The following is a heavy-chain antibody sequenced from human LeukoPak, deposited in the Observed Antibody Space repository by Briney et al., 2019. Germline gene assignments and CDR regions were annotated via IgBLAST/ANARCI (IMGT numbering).Heavy chain of an antibody. CDR2: IKQDGTEK. CDR3: ARDMYGGTDY. J-gene: IGHJ4*02. CDR1: GFPFSSSW. D-gene: IGHD2-8*01. Sequence: PGGSLRLSCAASGFPFSSSWMSWVRQAPGKGLEWAANIKQDGTEKYYVDSVNGRFTISRDNAKNSLYLQMNSLRAEDTAVYYCARDMYGGTDYWGQGTLVTVSS. V-gene: IGHV3-7*01.